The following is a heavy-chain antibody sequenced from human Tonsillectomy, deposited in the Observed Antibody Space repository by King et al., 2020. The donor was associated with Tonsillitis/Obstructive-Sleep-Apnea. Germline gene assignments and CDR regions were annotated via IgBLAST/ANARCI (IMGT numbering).Heavy chain of an antibody. Sequence: VQLVESGGGLVQPGGSLRLSCAASGFTFSSYEMNWVRQAPGKGLEWVSYISSSGSTIYYADSVKGRFTISRENAKNSLYLQMNSLRAEDTAVYYCARSVELERNDYYYYYMDVWGKGTTVTVSS. CDR1: GFTFSSYE. CDR3: ARSVELERNDYYYYYMDV. CDR2: ISSSGSTI. J-gene: IGHJ6*03. D-gene: IGHD1-1*01. V-gene: IGHV3-48*03.